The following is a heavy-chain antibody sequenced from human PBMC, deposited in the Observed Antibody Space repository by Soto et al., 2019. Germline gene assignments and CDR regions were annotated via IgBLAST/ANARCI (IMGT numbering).Heavy chain of an antibody. CDR3: ARRNSGYDFYFDY. Sequence: SETLCLTCTVSGGSISSYYWSWIRQPPGKGLEWIGYIYYSGSTNYNPSLKSRVTISVDTSKNQFSLKLSSVTAADTAVYYCARRNSGYDFYFDYWGQGTLVTVSS. J-gene: IGHJ4*02. D-gene: IGHD5-12*01. CDR1: GGSISSYY. V-gene: IGHV4-59*08. CDR2: IYYSGST.